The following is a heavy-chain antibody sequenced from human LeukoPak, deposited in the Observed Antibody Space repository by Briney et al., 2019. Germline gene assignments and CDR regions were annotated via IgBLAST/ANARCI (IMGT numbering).Heavy chain of an antibody. CDR2: ISTTGSRT. J-gene: IGHJ4*02. CDR3: VTAYCSSTNCYGPEY. D-gene: IGHD2-2*01. V-gene: IGHV3-64D*06. CDR1: GLTFPSYA. Sequence: GESLRLSCSASGLTFPSYALHWVRQAPGRGLEYVSAISTTGSRTYYADSVKGRFTISRDKSKSTIYLQMISLRPEDTAVYYCVTAYCSSTNCYGPEYWGRGTLVTVSS.